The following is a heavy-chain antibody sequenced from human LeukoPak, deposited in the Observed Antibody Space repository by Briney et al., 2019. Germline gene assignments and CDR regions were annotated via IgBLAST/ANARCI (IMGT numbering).Heavy chain of an antibody. CDR2: ISYDGSNK. D-gene: IGHD3-22*01. CDR1: GFTFSSYG. J-gene: IGHJ4*02. V-gene: IGHV3-30*18. Sequence: GGSLRLSCAASGFTFSSYGMHWVRQAPGKGLEWVAVISYDGSNKYYADSVKGRFTISRDNSENTLYLQMNSLRAEDTAVYYCAKDAAYYYDSSGYPYYFDYWGQGTLVTVSS. CDR3: AKDAAYYYDSSGYPYYFDY.